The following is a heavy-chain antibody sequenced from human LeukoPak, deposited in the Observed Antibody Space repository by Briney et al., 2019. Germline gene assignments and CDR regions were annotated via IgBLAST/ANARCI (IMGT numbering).Heavy chain of an antibody. J-gene: IGHJ5*02. D-gene: IGHD3-9*01. Sequence: SETLSLTCAVYGGSFSGYYWTWIRQPPGKGLEWIGEINHSGSTNYNPSLKSRVTISVDTSKNQLSLKLSSVTAADTAVYYCVLRYFDWTNNWFDPWGQGTLVTVSS. CDR3: VLRYFDWTNNWFDP. CDR2: INHSGST. V-gene: IGHV4-34*01. CDR1: GGSFSGYY.